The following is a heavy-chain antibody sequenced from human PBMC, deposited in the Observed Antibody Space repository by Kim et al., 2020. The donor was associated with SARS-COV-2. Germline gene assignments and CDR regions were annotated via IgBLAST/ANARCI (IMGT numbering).Heavy chain of an antibody. D-gene: IGHD3-10*01. V-gene: IGHV1-18*04. CDR1: GYTFTSYG. J-gene: IGHJ5*02. Sequence: ASVKVSCKASGYTFTSYGISWVRQAPGQGLEWMGWISAYNGNTNYAQKLQGRVTMTTDTSTSTAYMELRSLRSDDTAVYYCARASLWFGELQADWFDPWGQGTLVTVSS. CDR3: ARASLWFGELQADWFDP. CDR2: ISAYNGNT.